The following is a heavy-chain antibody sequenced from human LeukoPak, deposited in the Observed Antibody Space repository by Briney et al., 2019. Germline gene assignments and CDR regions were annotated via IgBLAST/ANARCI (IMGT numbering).Heavy chain of an antibody. Sequence: PSETLSLTCTVSGGSISSYYWSWIRQPPGKGLEWIGYIYYSGSTNYNSSLKSRVTISVDTSKNQFSLKLSSVTAADTAVYYCARAGRRYNWNLDAFDIWGQGTMVTVSS. CDR1: GGSISSYY. D-gene: IGHD1-20*01. V-gene: IGHV4-59*01. CDR2: IYYSGST. J-gene: IGHJ3*02. CDR3: ARAGRRYNWNLDAFDI.